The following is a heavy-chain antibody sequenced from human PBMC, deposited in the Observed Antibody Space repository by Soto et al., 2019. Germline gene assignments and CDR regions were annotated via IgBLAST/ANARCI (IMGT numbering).Heavy chain of an antibody. CDR1: GYTFTGYY. V-gene: IGHV1-2*02. D-gene: IGHD6-19*01. CDR2: INPNSGGT. J-gene: IGHJ5*02. CDR3: ARDPIAVAGGWFDP. Sequence: ASVKVSCKDSGYTFTGYYVHWVRQAPGQGLEWMGWINPNSGGTNYAQKFQGRVTMTRDTSISTAYMELSRLRSDDTAVYYCARDPIAVAGGWFDPWGQGTLVTVSS.